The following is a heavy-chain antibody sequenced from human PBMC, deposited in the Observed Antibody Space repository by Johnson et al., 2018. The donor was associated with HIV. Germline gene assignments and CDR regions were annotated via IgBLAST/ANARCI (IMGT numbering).Heavy chain of an antibody. CDR1: GFTFSSYA. CDR2: ISGSGGST. Sequence: EVQLVESGGGIVRPGGSLRLSCAASGFTFSSYAMHWVRQAPGKGLEWVAVISGSGGSTYYADSVKGRCTISRDNSKNTSYLQMNTLRAEDTAVYYCGGVGRTGSAFDMWGLGTMVTVS. CDR3: GGVGRTGSAFDM. D-gene: IGHD2-15*01. V-gene: IGHV3-23*04. J-gene: IGHJ3*02.